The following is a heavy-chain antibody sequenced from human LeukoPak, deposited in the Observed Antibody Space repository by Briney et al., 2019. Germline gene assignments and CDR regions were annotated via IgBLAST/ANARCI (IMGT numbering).Heavy chain of an antibody. V-gene: IGHV4-39*01. CDR2: VYYSGRT. D-gene: IGHD6-19*01. J-gene: IGHJ4*02. CDR3: ARSLPWLVPFDY. Sequence: PSETLSLTCTVSGGSISVHTYYCAWIRQPPGRGLEWIGSVYYSGRTEYNPSLKSRVSISVDTSENQLSLSLKSVTAADTAVYYCARSLPWLVPFDYWGQGTLVTVSS. CDR1: GGSISVHTYY.